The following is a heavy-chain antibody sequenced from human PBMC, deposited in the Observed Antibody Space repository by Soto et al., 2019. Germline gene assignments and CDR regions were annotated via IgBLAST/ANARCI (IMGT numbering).Heavy chain of an antibody. D-gene: IGHD6-19*01. CDR1: GGSISSGGYY. CDR3: ARYGRSSGSWFDP. Sequence: SETLSLTCTVSGGSISSGGYYWSWIRQHPGEGLEWIGYIYYSGSTYYNPSLKSRVTISVDTSKNQFSLKLSSVTAADTAVYYCARYGRSSGSWFDPWGQGTLVTVSS. CDR2: IYYSGST. V-gene: IGHV4-31*03. J-gene: IGHJ5*02.